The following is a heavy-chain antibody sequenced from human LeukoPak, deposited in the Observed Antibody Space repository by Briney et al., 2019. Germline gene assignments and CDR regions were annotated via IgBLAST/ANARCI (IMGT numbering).Heavy chain of an antibody. Sequence: GGSLRLSCAASGFTFSSYSMNWVRQAPGKGLEWVSSISSSSSYIYYADSVKGRFTISRDNSKNTLFLQMNSLRVEDTALYFCAKEGNPGAIGAFDLWGQGTVVTVSS. J-gene: IGHJ3*01. V-gene: IGHV3-21*01. CDR1: GFTFSSYS. D-gene: IGHD4/OR15-4a*01. CDR2: ISSSSSYI. CDR3: AKEGNPGAIGAFDL.